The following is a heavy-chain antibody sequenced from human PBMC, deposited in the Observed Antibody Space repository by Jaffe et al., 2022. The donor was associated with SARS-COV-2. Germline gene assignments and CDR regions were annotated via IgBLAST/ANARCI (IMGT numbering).Heavy chain of an antibody. V-gene: IGHV5-51*01. J-gene: IGHJ1*01. Sequence: EVQLVQSGAEVKKPGESLKISCKASGYSFNSNWIGWVRQMPGKGLEWMGIIYPGDSDTRYSPSFQGQVTISADKSITTAYLQWSSLKASDTAMYYCAIRTIAAGGEGEYFLHWGQGTLVTVSS. CDR2: IYPGDSDT. CDR3: AIRTIAAGGEGEYFLH. CDR1: GYSFNSNW. D-gene: IGHD6-13*01.